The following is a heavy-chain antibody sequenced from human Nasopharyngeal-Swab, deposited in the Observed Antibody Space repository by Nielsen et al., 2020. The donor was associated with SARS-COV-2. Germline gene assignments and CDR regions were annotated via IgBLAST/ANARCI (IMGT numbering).Heavy chain of an antibody. D-gene: IGHD6-19*01. CDR1: GFTFSLYT. CDR2: ISSASTTI. Sequence: GESLKISCAASGFTFSLYTMNWVRQAPGKGLEWISYISSASTTIHYADSVKGRFTISRDNAKNSLFLQMNSQRAEDTAVYSCAREGYSSGRAGTFDMWGQGTMVTVSS. J-gene: IGHJ3*02. V-gene: IGHV3-48*04. CDR3: AREGYSSGRAGTFDM.